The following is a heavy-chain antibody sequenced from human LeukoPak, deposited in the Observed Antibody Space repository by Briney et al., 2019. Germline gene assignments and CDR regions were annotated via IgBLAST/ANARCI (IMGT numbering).Heavy chain of an antibody. V-gene: IGHV3-13*04. J-gene: IGHJ4*02. D-gene: IGHD1-26*01. CDR2: IGTAGDT. Sequence: GGSLRLSCAASGFTFSSYDMRWVRQATGKGLEWVSGIGTAGDTYYPGSVKGRFTISRENAKNSLYLQMNSLRAGDTAVYYCARGMGATTQSLFDQWGQGTLVTVSS. CDR1: GFTFSSYD. CDR3: ARGMGATTQSLFDQ.